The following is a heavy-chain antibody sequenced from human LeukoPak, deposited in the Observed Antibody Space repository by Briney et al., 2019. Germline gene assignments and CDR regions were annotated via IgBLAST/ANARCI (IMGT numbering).Heavy chain of an antibody. CDR1: GYTFTSYG. CDR3: ARDAPWYYDILTGYPPPRVFDY. CDR2: ISAYNGNT. V-gene: IGHV1-18*01. J-gene: IGHJ4*02. D-gene: IGHD3-9*01. Sequence: GASVKVSCKASGYTFTSYGIGWVRQAPGQGLEWMGWISAYNGNTNYAQKLQGRVTMTTDTSTSTAYMELRSLRSDDTAVYYCARDAPWYYDILTGYPPPRVFDYWGQGTLVTVSS.